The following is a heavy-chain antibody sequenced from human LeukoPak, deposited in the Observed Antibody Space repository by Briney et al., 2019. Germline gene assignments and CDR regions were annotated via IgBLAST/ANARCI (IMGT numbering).Heavy chain of an antibody. CDR2: INHSGST. Sequence: SETLSLTCAVYGGSFSGYYWSWIRQPPGKGLEWIGEINHSGSTNCNPSLKSRVTISVDTSKNQFSLKLSSVTAADTAVYYCARGRRRYCSSTSCYITAAGFDYWGQGTLVTVSS. J-gene: IGHJ4*02. CDR3: ARGRRRYCSSTSCYITAAGFDY. CDR1: GGSFSGYY. V-gene: IGHV4-34*01. D-gene: IGHD2-2*02.